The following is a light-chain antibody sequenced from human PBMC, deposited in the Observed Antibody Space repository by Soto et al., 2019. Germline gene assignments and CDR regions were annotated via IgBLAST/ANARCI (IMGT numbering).Light chain of an antibody. CDR2: AAS. CDR1: QTISSW. CDR3: LQDYNYPLT. V-gene: IGKV1-6*01. Sequence: IQMTQSPSTLSASVGDRVTITCRTSQTISSWLAWYQHKPGMAPRLLIYAASSLQSGVPSRFSGSGSGTDFTLTISSLQPEDFATYYCLQDYNYPLTFGGGTKVDIK. J-gene: IGKJ4*01.